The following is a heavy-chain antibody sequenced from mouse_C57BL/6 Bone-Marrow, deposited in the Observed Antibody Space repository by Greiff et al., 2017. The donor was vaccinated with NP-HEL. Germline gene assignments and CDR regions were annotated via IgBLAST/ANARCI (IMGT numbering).Heavy chain of an antibody. V-gene: IGHV14-3*01. Sequence: EVQLVESVAELVRPGASVKLSCTASGFNIKNTYMHWVKQRPEQGLEWIGRIDPANGNTKYAPKFQGKATITADTSSNTAYLQLSSLTSEDTAIYYCARPPRLPFYYYAMDYWGQGTSVTVSS. D-gene: IGHD1-2*01. CDR3: ARPPRLPFYYYAMDY. J-gene: IGHJ4*01. CDR1: GFNIKNTY. CDR2: IDPANGNT.